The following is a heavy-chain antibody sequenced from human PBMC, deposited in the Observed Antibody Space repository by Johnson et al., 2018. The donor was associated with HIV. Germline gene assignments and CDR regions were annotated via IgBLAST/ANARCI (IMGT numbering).Heavy chain of an antibody. CDR3: ARGYILTGYSGAFDM. D-gene: IGHD3-9*01. CDR2: IRYDGSYK. V-gene: IGHV3-30*02. Sequence: QMLLVESGGGVVQPGGSLRLSCAASGFTFSSYGMHWVRQAPGKGLEWVAFIRYDGSYKYYADSVMGRFTISRDNSKNTVYLQMNSLRAEDTAVYYCARGYILTGYSGAFDMWGQGTMVTVSS. J-gene: IGHJ3*02. CDR1: GFTFSSYG.